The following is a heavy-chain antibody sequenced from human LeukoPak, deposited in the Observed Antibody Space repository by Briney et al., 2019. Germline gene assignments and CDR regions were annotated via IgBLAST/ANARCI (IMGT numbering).Heavy chain of an antibody. CDR2: INPNSGGT. V-gene: IGHV1-2*02. J-gene: IGHJ4*02. Sequence: ASVKVSCKASGYTFTGYYMHWVRQAPGQGLEWMGWINPNSGGTNYAQKFQGRVTMTRDTSISTAYMELSSLISDDTAVYYCARAQHSGCSSSSCQFDFWGQGTLVTVSS. CDR3: ARAQHSGCSSSSCQFDF. D-gene: IGHD2-2*01. CDR1: GYTFTGYY.